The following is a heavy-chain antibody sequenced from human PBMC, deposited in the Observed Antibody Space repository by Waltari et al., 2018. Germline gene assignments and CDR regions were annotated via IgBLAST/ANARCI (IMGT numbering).Heavy chain of an antibody. Sequence: QVHLQDPAPRLVNTSQTLSLTCTVPGVSPLSYYCIWIRPAPGKGLVWIGYIYSMGSTNDNPALKSRVTISGDTSKNQFSLKLSYVTAADTAVYYCARDLGYSSSYWGQGTLVTVSS. CDR2: IYSMGST. J-gene: IGHJ4*02. CDR3: ARDLGYSSSY. CDR1: GVSPLSYY. D-gene: IGHD6-13*01. V-gene: IGHV4-59*01.